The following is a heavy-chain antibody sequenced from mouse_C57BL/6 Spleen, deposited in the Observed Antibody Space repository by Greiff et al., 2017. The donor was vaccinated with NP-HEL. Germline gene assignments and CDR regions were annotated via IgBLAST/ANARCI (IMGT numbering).Heavy chain of an antibody. J-gene: IGHJ2*01. CDR2: INPNNGGT. CDR1: EYTFTDYY. CDR3: ARGEYFDY. V-gene: IGHV1-26*01. Sequence: EVQLQQSGPELVKPGASVKISCKASEYTFTDYYMNWVKQSHGKSLEWIGDINPNNGGTSYNQKFKGKATLTVDKSSSTAYMELRSLTSEDSAVDYCARGEYFDYWGQGTTLTVSA.